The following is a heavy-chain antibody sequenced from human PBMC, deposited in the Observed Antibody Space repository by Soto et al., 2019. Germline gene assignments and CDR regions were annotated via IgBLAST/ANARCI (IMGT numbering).Heavy chain of an antibody. J-gene: IGHJ3*02. D-gene: IGHD3-22*01. Sequence: PGETLRLSCAASGFTYSNYAIHWVRRPPAKGLEWVGVIWYDGRNQYYADSVKGRFTISRDNSKTCVYLQMNSLRVDNTAVYYCARVNDPIYYDTSGLDAFDIWGQGTMVTVSS. V-gene: IGHV3-33*01. CDR3: ARVNDPIYYDTSGLDAFDI. CDR2: IWYDGRNQ. CDR1: GFTYSNYA.